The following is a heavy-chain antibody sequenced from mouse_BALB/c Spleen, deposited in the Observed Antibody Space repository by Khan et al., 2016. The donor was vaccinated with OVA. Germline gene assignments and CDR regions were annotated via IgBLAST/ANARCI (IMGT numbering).Heavy chain of an antibody. CDR1: GFSLSGYG. J-gene: IGHJ4*01. CDR2: IWGDGST. Sequence: QVQLKESGPGLVAPSQSLSITCTVSGFSLSGYGVNWVRQPPGKGLEWLGMIWGDGSTDYNSALKSRLNLRKDNSKSQVFLKMNSLQTDDTASYYCARAYYCNYREAMDYWGQGTSVTVSS. V-gene: IGHV2-6-7*01. CDR3: ARAYYCNYREAMDY. D-gene: IGHD2-10*01.